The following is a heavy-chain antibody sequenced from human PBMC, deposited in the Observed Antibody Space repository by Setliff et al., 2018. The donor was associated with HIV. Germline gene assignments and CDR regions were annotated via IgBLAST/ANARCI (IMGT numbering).Heavy chain of an antibody. CDR3: ARLRVVGGHAGGSQQFVDY. Sequence: SETLSLTCTVSGVPISSGLYYWNWIRQPAGKGLEWIGRISSSGSTTYNPSLKSRVSVSIGPSKNQFSLNLSSVTAADTAVYYCARLRVVGGHAGGSQQFVDYWGQGTLVTVSS. J-gene: IGHJ4*02. CDR2: ISSSGST. D-gene: IGHD2-21*01. CDR1: GVPISSGLYY. V-gene: IGHV4-61*02.